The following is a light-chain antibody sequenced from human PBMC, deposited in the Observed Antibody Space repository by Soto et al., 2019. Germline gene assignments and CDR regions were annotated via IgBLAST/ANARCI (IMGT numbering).Light chain of an antibody. J-gene: IGKJ1*01. Sequence: DIQMTQSPSTLSASVVDRFTITCRASQSIGSWLAWYQQKPGKAPRLLIYDASSLESGVPSRFSGSGSGTEFTLTISSLQPDDFATYYCQKYNPYTWKFGHGTKVDIK. V-gene: IGKV1-5*01. CDR1: QSIGSW. CDR3: QKYNPYTWK. CDR2: DAS.